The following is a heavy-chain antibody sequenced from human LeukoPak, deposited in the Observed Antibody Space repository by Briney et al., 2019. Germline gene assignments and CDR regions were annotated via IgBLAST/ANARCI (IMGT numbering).Heavy chain of an antibody. D-gene: IGHD2-2*01. CDR3: AREWKGYCSSTSCYSGPYYYGMDV. CDR2: ISYDGSNK. V-gene: IGHV3-30-3*01. J-gene: IGHJ6*02. CDR1: GFTFSSYA. Sequence: GGSLRLSCAASGFTFSSYAMHWVRQAPGKGLEWVAVISYDGSNKYYADSVKGRFTISRDNSKNTLYLQMNSLSAEDTAVYYCAREWKGYCSSTSCYSGPYYYGMDVWGQGTTVTVSS.